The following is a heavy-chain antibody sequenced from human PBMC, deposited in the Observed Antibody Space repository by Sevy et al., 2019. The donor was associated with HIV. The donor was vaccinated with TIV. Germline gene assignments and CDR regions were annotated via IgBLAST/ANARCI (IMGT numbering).Heavy chain of an antibody. CDR3: ARLSIAVAGFDY. Sequence: SETLSLTCTVSGGSISSSSYYWGWIRQPPGKGLEWIGSIYYSGSTYYNPSLKSRVTISVDTSKNQFSLKLSSVTAADTAVYYCARLSIAVAGFDYWGQRTLVTVSS. CDR2: IYYSGST. D-gene: IGHD6-19*01. CDR1: GGSISSSSYY. V-gene: IGHV4-39*01. J-gene: IGHJ4*02.